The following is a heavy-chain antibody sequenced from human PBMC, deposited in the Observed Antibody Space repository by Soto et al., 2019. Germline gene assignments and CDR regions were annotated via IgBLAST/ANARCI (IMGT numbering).Heavy chain of an antibody. CDR3: ARGGIVVVVAARDAFDI. J-gene: IGHJ3*02. D-gene: IGHD2-15*01. Sequence: QVQLQESGPGLVKPSQTLSLTCTVSGGSISSGGYYWSWIRQHPGKGLEWSGYIYYSGSTYYNPSLKSRFTISVDTSKNQFSLKLSSVTAADTAVYYCARGGIVVVVAARDAFDIWGQGTMVTVSS. V-gene: IGHV4-31*03. CDR1: GGSISSGGYY. CDR2: IYYSGST.